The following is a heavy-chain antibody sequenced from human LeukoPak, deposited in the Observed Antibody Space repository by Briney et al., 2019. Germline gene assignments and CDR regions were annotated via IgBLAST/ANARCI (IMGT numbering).Heavy chain of an antibody. V-gene: IGHV3-66*02. CDR3: AQLPRS. CDR1: GFIVRSNK. CDR2: IYRDGST. J-gene: IGHJ5*02. Sequence: GGSLRFSCAAFGFIVRSNKMTWVRRAPGKGLEWVSVIYRDGSTHYADSVQGRFTISRDNLKNTLYLQMDSLRIEDTAVYYCAQLPRSWGQGTLVTVSS. D-gene: IGHD1-7*01.